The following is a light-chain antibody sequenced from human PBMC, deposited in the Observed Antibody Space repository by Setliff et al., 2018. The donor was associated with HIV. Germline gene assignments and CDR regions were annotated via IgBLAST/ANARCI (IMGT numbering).Light chain of an antibody. CDR3: SSYAGSNNV. CDR1: SSDVGGYNY. V-gene: IGLV2-8*01. CDR2: EVS. Sequence: SALAQPPSASGSPGQSVTISCTGTSSDVGGYNYVSWYQQHPGKAPKLMIYEVSKRPSGVPDRFSGSKSGNTASLTVSGLQAEDEADYYCSSYAGSNNVFGTGTKVT. J-gene: IGLJ1*01.